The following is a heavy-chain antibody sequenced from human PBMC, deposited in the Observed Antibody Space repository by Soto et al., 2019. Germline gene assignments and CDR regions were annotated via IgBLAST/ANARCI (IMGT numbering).Heavy chain of an antibody. V-gene: IGHV3-30-3*01. CDR1: GFTFSTYS. D-gene: IGHD2-2*01. CDR3: ARVKRGYQLLIED. Sequence: GGSLRLSCSASGFTFSTYSLHWVRQAPGKGLEWVAVVSTGGSRKYYPDSVKGRFTISRDNAQNSLYLQMNSLRAEDTAVYYCARVKRGYQLLIEDWGQGTLVTVSS. J-gene: IGHJ4*02. CDR2: VSTGGSRK.